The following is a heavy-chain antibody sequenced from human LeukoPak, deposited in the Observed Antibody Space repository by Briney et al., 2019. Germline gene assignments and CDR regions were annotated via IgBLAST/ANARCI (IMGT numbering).Heavy chain of an antibody. CDR1: AYTFTIYD. CDR2: LSAYNGNT. V-gene: IGHV1-18*01. D-gene: IGHD2-8*01. CDR3: ARVAQGVNYFDY. Sequence: ASVTVSFTASAYTFTIYDFIRVRQAPAQGLEWMGWLSAYNGNTNYAQKHQGRVTMTTDTSTSTAYMELRSLRSDDTAVYYCARVAQGVNYFDYWGQGTLVSVSS. J-gene: IGHJ4*02.